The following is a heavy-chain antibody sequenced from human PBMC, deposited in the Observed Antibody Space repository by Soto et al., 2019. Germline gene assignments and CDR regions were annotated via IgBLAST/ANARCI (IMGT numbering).Heavy chain of an antibody. CDR2: ISGSGGST. CDR1: GFTFSTYA. CDR3: AKESFAARPGWFDP. D-gene: IGHD6-6*01. J-gene: IGHJ5*02. V-gene: IGHV3-23*01. Sequence: GGSLRLSCAASGFTFSTYAMSWVRQAPGKGLEWVSAISGSGGSTYYADFVKGRFTISRDNSKNTLSLQMNSLRAEDTAVYFCAKESFAARPGWFDPWGQGTLVTVSS.